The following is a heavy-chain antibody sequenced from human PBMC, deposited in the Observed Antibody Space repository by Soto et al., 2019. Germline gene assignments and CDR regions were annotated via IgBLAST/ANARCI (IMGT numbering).Heavy chain of an antibody. Sequence: EVHLLESGGGLIQPGGSLRLSCGASGFTFGTYGMGWVRQAPGKGLEWVSTITGGNTYYAASVKGRFTISRDNSKNTLYLQMSSLRAEDTALYYCAKDKERGGYDSDFDSWGQGTLVTVCS. D-gene: IGHD3-3*01. J-gene: IGHJ4*02. V-gene: IGHV3-23*01. CDR1: GFTFGTYG. CDR2: ITGGNT. CDR3: AKDKERGGYDSDFDS.